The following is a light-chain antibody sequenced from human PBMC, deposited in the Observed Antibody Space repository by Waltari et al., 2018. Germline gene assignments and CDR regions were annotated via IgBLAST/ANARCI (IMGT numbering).Light chain of an antibody. Sequence: QSALTQPASVSGSPGQSIPIPCIGPSSAVGSYNFFSWYQQHPGKAPKLMICEVSNRPSGVSNRFSGSKSGNTASLTISGLQAEDEADYYCTSYTSSTTWVFGGGTKLTVL. CDR3: TSYTSSTTWV. V-gene: IGLV2-14*01. J-gene: IGLJ3*02. CDR1: SSAVGSYNF. CDR2: EVS.